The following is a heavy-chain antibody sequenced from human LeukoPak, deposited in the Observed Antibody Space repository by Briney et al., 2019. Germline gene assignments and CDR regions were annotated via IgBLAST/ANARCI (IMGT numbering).Heavy chain of an antibody. CDR3: AKEGYGDYGQVYFDY. CDR2: ISYDGSNK. J-gene: IGHJ4*02. Sequence: GGSLRLSCAASRFTFSSYGMHWVRQAPGKGLEWVAVISYDGSNKYYADSVKGRFTISRDNSKNTLYLQMNSLRAEDTAVYYCAKEGYGDYGQVYFDYWGQGTLVTVSS. V-gene: IGHV3-30*18. D-gene: IGHD4-17*01. CDR1: RFTFSSYG.